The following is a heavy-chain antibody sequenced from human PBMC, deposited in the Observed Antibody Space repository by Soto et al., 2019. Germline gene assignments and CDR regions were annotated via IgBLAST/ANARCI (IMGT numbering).Heavy chain of an antibody. CDR1: GGSISSSSYY. V-gene: IGHV4-39*01. CDR3: ARRNIRYCSGGSCYNWFDP. CDR2: IYYSGST. Sequence: PSETLSLTCTVSGGSISSSSYYWGWIRQPPGKGLEWIGCIYYSGSTYYNPSLKSRVTISVDTSKNQFSLKLSSVTAADTAVYYCARRNIRYCSGGSCYNWFDPRGQGTLVTVSS. J-gene: IGHJ5*02. D-gene: IGHD2-15*01.